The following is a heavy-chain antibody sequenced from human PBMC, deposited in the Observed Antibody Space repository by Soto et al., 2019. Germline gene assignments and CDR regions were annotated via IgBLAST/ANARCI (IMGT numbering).Heavy chain of an antibody. D-gene: IGHD3-16*01. Sequence: QVQLQESGPGLVKPSQTLSLTCTVSGGSISSGDYYWNWIRQPPGKGLEWIGFIYNSGNTYYNPSRKSRVTISLDTSKNQFSLKLTSVTAADTAVYYCARNDYDYVWESPGGDAFDIWGQGTLVTVSS. CDR2: IYNSGNT. CDR3: ARNDYDYVWESPGGDAFDI. CDR1: GGSISSGDYY. J-gene: IGHJ3*02. V-gene: IGHV4-30-4*01.